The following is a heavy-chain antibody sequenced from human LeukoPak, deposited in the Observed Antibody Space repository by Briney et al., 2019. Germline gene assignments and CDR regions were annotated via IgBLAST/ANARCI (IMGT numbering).Heavy chain of an antibody. CDR2: MNLDGSER. Sequence: GGSLRLSCAASGFTFSSYWMTWVRQAPGKGLEWVANMNLDGSERYYVDSVKGRFIISRDNAKNSLFLQMNSLIAEDTAVYYCARDDGFSCYSYWGQGTLVTVSS. CDR3: ARDDGFSCYSY. J-gene: IGHJ4*02. CDR1: GFTFSSYW. D-gene: IGHD3/OR15-3a*01. V-gene: IGHV3-7*01.